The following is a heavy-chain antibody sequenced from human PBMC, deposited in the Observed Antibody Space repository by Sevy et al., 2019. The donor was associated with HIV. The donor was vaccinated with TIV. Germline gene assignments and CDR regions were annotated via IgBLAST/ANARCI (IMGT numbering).Heavy chain of an antibody. J-gene: IGHJ6*02. CDR1: GFTFSSYR. Sequence: GGSLRLSCAASGFTFSSYRMNWVRQAPGKGLEWVSSISSSSSYIYYADSVKGRFTISRDNAKNSLYLQMNSLRAEDTAVYYCASGYCSSTSCYPPARYYYYYYGIDVWGQGTTVTVSS. D-gene: IGHD2-2*01. CDR2: ISSSSSYI. CDR3: ASGYCSSTSCYPPARYYYYYYGIDV. V-gene: IGHV3-21*01.